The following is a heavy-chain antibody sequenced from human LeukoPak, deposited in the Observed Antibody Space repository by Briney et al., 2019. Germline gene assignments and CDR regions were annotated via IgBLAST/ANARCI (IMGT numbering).Heavy chain of an antibody. J-gene: IGHJ4*02. D-gene: IGHD5-18*01. CDR2: IHYSGNT. CDR3: ARGRGHSYGQYYFNY. CDR1: GASISSSS. Sequence: PSETLSLTCTVSGASISSSSWSWIRQPPGKGLEWIGYIHYSGNTNYNPSLKSRVTISVDTTKSQFSLNLSSVTAADTAVYYCARGRGHSYGQYYFNYWGQGTLVTVSS. V-gene: IGHV4-59*01.